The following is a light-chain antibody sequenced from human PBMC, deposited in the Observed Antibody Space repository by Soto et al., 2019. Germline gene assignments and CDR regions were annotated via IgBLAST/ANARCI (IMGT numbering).Light chain of an antibody. CDR1: QSVSSI. Sequence: EIVLTQSPDTLSLSVGERATLSCRASQSVSSILAWYQQKPGQAPRLLIYGASTRASGIPVRFSGSGSGTEFTLTISSLQSEDFAVYYCQQSNKFPPTFGQGTKVDIK. J-gene: IGKJ1*01. CDR2: GAS. V-gene: IGKV3-15*01. CDR3: QQSNKFPPT.